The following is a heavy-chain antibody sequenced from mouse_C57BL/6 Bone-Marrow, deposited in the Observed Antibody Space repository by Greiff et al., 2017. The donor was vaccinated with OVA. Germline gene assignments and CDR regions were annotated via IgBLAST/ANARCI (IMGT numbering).Heavy chain of an antibody. V-gene: IGHV1-15*01. CDR2: IDPETGGT. CDR1: GYTFTDYE. CDR3: TRVDTTVVEGLVY. D-gene: IGHD1-1*01. Sequence: QVQLKQSGAELVRPGASVTLSCKASGYTFTDYEMHWVKQTPVHGLEWIGAIDPETGGTAYNQKFKGKAILTADKSSSTAYMELRSLTSEDSAVYYCTRVDTTVVEGLVYWGQGTTLTVSS. J-gene: IGHJ2*01.